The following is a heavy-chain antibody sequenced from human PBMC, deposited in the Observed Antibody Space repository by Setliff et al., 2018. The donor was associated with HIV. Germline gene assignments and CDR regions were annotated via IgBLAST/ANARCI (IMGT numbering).Heavy chain of an antibody. CDR3: ARLSSRSHPNFDY. J-gene: IGHJ4*02. CDR2: IHSPGTV. V-gene: IGHV4-39*01. Sequence: PSETLSLTCSVTGAPTSRDNYFWGWIRQPPGKGLEWIANIHSPGTVYYNPSFKSRVNISVDTSKNQFSLNLRSVTAADAAVYYCARLSSRSHPNFDYWGQGTLVTVSS. CDR1: GAPTSRDNYF. D-gene: IGHD6-13*01.